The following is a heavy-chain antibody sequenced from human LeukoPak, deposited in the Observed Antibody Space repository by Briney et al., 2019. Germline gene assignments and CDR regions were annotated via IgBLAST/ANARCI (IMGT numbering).Heavy chain of an antibody. CDR3: ARVPSWKGYMDV. D-gene: IGHD1-1*01. Sequence: GGSLRLSCAASEFTFSSYNMNWVRQAPGKGLEWVSSISSFIYYADSVKGRFTISRDNAKNSLYLQMSSLRAEDTAVYYCARVPSWKGYMDVWGKGTVVTVSS. CDR2: ISSFI. CDR1: EFTFSSYN. V-gene: IGHV3-21*04. J-gene: IGHJ6*03.